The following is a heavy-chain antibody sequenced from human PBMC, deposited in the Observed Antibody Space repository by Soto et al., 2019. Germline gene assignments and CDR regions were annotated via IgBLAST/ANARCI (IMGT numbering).Heavy chain of an antibody. D-gene: IGHD6-6*01. J-gene: IGHJ5*02. CDR1: GGSVSSGSYY. Sequence: QVQLQESGPGLVKPSETLSLTCTVSGGSVSSGSYYWSWIRQPPGKGLEWIGYIYYSGSTNYKHYLKSRVTISVDTSKNQFSLKLSSVTAADTAVYYCARGDGAARACWFDPWGQGTLVTVSS. V-gene: IGHV4-61*01. CDR2: IYYSGST. CDR3: ARGDGAARACWFDP.